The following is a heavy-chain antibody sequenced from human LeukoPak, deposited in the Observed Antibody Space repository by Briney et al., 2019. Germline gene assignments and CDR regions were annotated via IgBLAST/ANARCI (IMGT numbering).Heavy chain of an antibody. CDR1: GLTFSSYA. V-gene: IGHV3-23*01. CDR2: ISASGGSS. Sequence: GGSLRLSCAASGLTFSSYAMSWVRQAPGKGLEWVSAISASGGSSYYADSVKGRFTISRDNSKNTLYLQMNSLRADDTAVYYCAKVGGGHCSTTSCHGWFDPWGQGTLVTVSS. D-gene: IGHD2-2*01. J-gene: IGHJ5*02. CDR3: AKVGGGHCSTTSCHGWFDP.